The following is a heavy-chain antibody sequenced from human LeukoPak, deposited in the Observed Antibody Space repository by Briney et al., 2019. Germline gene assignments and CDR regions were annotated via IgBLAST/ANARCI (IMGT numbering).Heavy chain of an antibody. Sequence: GASVKVSCKASGGTFSSYAISWVRLAPGQGLEWMGRIIPILGIANYAQKFQGRVTITADKSTSTAYMELSSLRSEDTAVYYCARGITVTTSSFPDYYYYMDVWGKGTTVTVSS. CDR1: GGTFSSYA. CDR3: ARGITVTTSSFPDYYYYMDV. J-gene: IGHJ6*03. D-gene: IGHD4-11*01. V-gene: IGHV1-69*04. CDR2: IIPILGIA.